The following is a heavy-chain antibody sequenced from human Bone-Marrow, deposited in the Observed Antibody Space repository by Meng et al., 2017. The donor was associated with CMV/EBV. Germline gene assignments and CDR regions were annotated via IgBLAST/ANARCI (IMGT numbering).Heavy chain of an antibody. CDR3: AREASYYDFWSGYLLY. CDR1: DFTVSTNH. J-gene: IGHJ4*02. Sequence: GGSLRLSCAASDFTVSTNHMTWVRQAPGKGLEWVSVIYTGVTLYADSVKGRFTISRDNSKNTLYLQMNSLRAEDTAVYYCAREASYYDFWSGYLLYWGQGTLVTVSS. CDR2: IYTGVT. D-gene: IGHD3-3*01. V-gene: IGHV3-66*02.